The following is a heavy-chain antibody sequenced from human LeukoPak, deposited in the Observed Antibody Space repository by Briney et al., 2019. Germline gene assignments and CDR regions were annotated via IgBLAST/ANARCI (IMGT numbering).Heavy chain of an antibody. J-gene: IGHJ4*02. CDR1: GGSISSYY. CDR2: IYYSGST. Sequence: PSETLSLTCTVSGGSISSYYWSWIRQPPGKGLEWIGYIYYSGSTNYNPSLKSRVTISVDTSKNQFSLKLSSVTAADTAVYYCAREGYGSGSYYDYWGQGTLVTVSS. V-gene: IGHV4-59*01. D-gene: IGHD3-10*01. CDR3: AREGYGSGSYYDY.